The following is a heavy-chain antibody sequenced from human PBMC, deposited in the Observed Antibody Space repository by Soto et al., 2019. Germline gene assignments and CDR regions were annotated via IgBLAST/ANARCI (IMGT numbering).Heavy chain of an antibody. CDR1: GFTFSSYA. J-gene: IGHJ5*02. CDR2: ISGSGGCT. Sequence: GGSLRLSCAASGFTFSSYAMSWVRQAPGKGLEWVSAISGSGGCTYYADSVKGRFTISRDNSKNTLYLQMNSLRAEDTAVYYCALTRVVLDWFDPWGQGTLVTVSS. CDR3: ALTRVVLDWFDP. V-gene: IGHV3-23*01. D-gene: IGHD3-3*01.